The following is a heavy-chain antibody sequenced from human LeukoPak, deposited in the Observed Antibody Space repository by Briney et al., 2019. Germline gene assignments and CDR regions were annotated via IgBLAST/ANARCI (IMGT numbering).Heavy chain of an antibody. CDR1: GYTFTGYY. CDR2: INPNSGGT. Sequence: GASVKVSCKASGYTFTGYYMHWVRQAPGRGLEWMGWINPNSGGTNYAQKFQGRVTMTRDTSISTAYMELSRLRSDDTAVYYCARDRAIVGATLFDYWGQGTLVTVSS. J-gene: IGHJ4*02. D-gene: IGHD1-26*01. CDR3: ARDRAIVGATLFDY. V-gene: IGHV1-2*02.